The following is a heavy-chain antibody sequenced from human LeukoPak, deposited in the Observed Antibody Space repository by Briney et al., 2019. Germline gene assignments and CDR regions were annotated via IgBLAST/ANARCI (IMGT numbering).Heavy chain of an antibody. CDR1: GYTFTSYY. CDR2: INPSGGST. J-gene: IGHJ4*02. V-gene: IGHV1-46*01. D-gene: IGHD4-17*01. CDR3: ARVYDYGDSGDDY. Sequence: ASVKVSCKASGYTFTSYYMHWVRQAPGQGLEWMGIINPSGGSTSYAQKFQGRVTITADESTSTAYMELSSLRSEDTAVYYCARVYDYGDSGDDYWGQGTLVTVSS.